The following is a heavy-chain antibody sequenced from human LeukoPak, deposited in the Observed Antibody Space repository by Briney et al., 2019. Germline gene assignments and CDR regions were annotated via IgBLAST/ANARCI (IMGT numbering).Heavy chain of an antibody. CDR1: GYTFTGYY. D-gene: IGHD3-3*01. CDR3: ARDPLYDFWSGYHFDY. CDR2: INPNSGGT. Sequence: ASVKVSCKASGYTFTGYYMHWVRQAPGQGLEWMGWINPNSGGTNYAQKFQGRVTMTRDTSISTAYMELSRLRSDDTAVYYCARDPLYDFWSGYHFDYWGQGTLVTVSS. J-gene: IGHJ4*02. V-gene: IGHV1-2*02.